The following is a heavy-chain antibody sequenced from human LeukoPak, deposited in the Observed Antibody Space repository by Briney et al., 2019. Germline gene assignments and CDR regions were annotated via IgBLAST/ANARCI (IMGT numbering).Heavy chain of an antibody. CDR2: ISQNGGST. D-gene: IGHD3-10*01. V-gene: IGHV3-64*01. CDR1: GFTFSYYP. J-gene: IGHJ4*02. Sequence: GGSLRLSCEASGFTFSYYPMHWVRQAPGKGLESVSAISQNGGSTYYANSVKGRFSISRDNSKNTLYLQMGSLRPEDMAVYYCAREAPAGSYDYWGQGTLVTVSS. CDR3: AREAPAGSYDY.